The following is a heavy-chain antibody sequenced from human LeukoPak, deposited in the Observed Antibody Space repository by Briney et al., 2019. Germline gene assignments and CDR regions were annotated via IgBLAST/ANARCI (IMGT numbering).Heavy chain of an antibody. D-gene: IGHD4-17*01. CDR2: INPNSGGT. V-gene: IGHV1-2*02. CDR3: ARDAYGDYTSGAFDI. CDR1: GYTFTGYY. Sequence: ASVKVSCKASGYTFTGYYMHWVRQAPGQGLEWMGWINPNSGGTNYAQKSQGRVTMTRDTPISTAYMELSRLRSDDTAVYYCARDAYGDYTSGAFDIWGQGTMVTVSS. J-gene: IGHJ3*02.